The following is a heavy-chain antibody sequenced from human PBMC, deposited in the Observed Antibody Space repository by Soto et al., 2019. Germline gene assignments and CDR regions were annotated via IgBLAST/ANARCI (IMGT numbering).Heavy chain of an antibody. CDR2: IYYSGST. CDR1: GGSIICSY. Sequence: SVTRTVSGGSIICSYWRSISQTPRKGLEWIGYIYYSGSTNYNPSLKSRVTISVDTSKNQFSLKLSSVTAADTAVYFCARAQVITYYYYHYMGVWGKGTTGTGSS. V-gene: IGHV4-59*08. J-gene: IGHJ6*03. D-gene: IGHD3-22*01. CDR3: ARAQVITYYYYHYMGV.